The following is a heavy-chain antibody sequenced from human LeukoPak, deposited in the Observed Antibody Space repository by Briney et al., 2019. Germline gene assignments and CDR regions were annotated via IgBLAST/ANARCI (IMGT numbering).Heavy chain of an antibody. V-gene: IGHV1-18*04. CDR1: GYTFTSYG. CDR2: ISAYNGNT. D-gene: IGHD4-11*01. CDR3: ARDDYPTHPGDY. Sequence: ASVKVSCKASGYTFTSYGISWVRQAPGQGLEWMGWISAYNGNTNYAQKLRGRVTMTTDTSTSTAYMELGSLRSDDTAVYYCARDDYPTHPGDYWGQGTLVTVSS. J-gene: IGHJ4*02.